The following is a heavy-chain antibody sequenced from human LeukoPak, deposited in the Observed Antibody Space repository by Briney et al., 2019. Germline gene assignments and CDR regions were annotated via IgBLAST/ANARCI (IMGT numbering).Heavy chain of an antibody. CDR1: GGSISSGGYY. Sequence: SQTLSLTCTVSGGSISSGGYYWSWIRQHPGKGLEWIGYIYYSGRTYYNPSLKSRVTISVDTSKNQFSLKLSSVTAADTAVYYCARERGWSIGSMDVWGQGTTVTVSS. V-gene: IGHV4-31*03. CDR3: ARERGWSIGSMDV. D-gene: IGHD2-21*01. J-gene: IGHJ6*02. CDR2: IYYSGRT.